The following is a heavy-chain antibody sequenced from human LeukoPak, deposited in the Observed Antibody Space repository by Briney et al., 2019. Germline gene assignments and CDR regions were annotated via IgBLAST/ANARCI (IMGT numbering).Heavy chain of an antibody. V-gene: IGHV1-2*04. Sequence: APVKVSCKASGYTFTGYYMHWVRQAPGQGLEWMGWINPNSGGTNYAQKFQGWVAMTRDTSISTAYMELSRLRSDDTAVYYCARDLTRVTMVRGESGNWFDPWGQGTLVTVSS. CDR3: ARDLTRVTMVRGESGNWFDP. CDR2: INPNSGGT. CDR1: GYTFTGYY. D-gene: IGHD3-10*01. J-gene: IGHJ5*02.